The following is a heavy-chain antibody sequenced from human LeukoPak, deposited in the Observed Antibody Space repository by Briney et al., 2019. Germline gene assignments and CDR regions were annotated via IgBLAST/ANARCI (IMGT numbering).Heavy chain of an antibody. Sequence: PGGFLRLSCAASGFTFSHYLMHWVRQAPGKGLVWVSRINSDESNTNSYADSVKGRFIISRDNAKNTLYLQMNSLRAEDTAVYFCGRGGNGIDIWGQGTTVIVSS. CDR1: GFTFSHYL. CDR3: GRGGNGIDI. J-gene: IGHJ3*02. V-gene: IGHV3-74*01. CDR2: INSDESNT. D-gene: IGHD2-8*01.